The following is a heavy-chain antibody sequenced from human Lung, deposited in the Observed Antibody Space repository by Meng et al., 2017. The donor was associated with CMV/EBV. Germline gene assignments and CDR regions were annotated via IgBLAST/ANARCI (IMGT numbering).Heavy chain of an antibody. CDR1: GYSFTGYF. CDR2: INPNSGGT. V-gene: IGHV1-2*02. CDR3: ARGGLSTALPEAPSSSSIDN. Sequence: SVTVSCKASGYSFTGYFMHWVRQAPGQGLEWMGWINPNSGGTNYAQKFQGRVIMTWDTSISPAYMQLSRLTSNDTAVFYCARGGLSTALPEAPSSSSIDNWGQGTLVTVSS. D-gene: IGHD2/OR15-2a*01. J-gene: IGHJ4*02.